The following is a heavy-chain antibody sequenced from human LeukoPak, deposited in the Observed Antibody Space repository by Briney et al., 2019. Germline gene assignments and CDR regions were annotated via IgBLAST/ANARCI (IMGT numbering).Heavy chain of an antibody. Sequence: KPSETLSLTCTVSGGSISSYYRSWIRQPPGKGLEWIGYIQYSGSTNYNPSLKSRVTISVDTSKKQFSLNLSSVIAADAARYYCARTVRGDYVDYWGQGALVTVSS. V-gene: IGHV4-59*01. CDR1: GGSISSYY. CDR2: IQYSGST. CDR3: ARTVRGDYVDY. D-gene: IGHD4-17*01. J-gene: IGHJ4*02.